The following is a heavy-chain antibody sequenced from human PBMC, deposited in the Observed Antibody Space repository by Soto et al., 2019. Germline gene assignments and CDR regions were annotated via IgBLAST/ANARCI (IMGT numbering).Heavy chain of an antibody. CDR3: ARVYSGRYSDS. D-gene: IGHD1-26*01. V-gene: IGHV4-4*02. J-gene: IGHJ4*02. Sequence: QVQLQESGPGLVKPSGTLSLTCSVSGGSISSNNWWSWVRQPPGKGLEWIGEIFNSGSTHYSPSLKRRVTISVDKSKKYFSLTLTSVTAADTAVYYCARVYSGRYSDSWGQGTLVTVSS. CDR2: IFNSGST. CDR1: GGSISSNNW.